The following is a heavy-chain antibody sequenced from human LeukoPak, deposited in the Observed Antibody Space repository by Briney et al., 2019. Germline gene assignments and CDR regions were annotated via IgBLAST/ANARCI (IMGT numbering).Heavy chain of an antibody. V-gene: IGHV3-23*01. CDR2: ISGSGGIT. D-gene: IGHD5-12*01. CDR1: GFSINSYA. CDR3: AKDFLVLVATITGYFDF. Sequence: PGGSLRLSCEASGFSINSYAMSWVRQAPGKGLEWVSVISGSGGITNYADSVKGRFTISRDNSKNTLYLHMNSLRAEDTAKYYCAKDFLVLVATITGYFDFWGQGTLVTVSS. J-gene: IGHJ4*02.